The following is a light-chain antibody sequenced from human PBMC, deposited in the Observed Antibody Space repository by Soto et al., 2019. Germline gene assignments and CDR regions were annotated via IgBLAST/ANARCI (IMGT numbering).Light chain of an antibody. J-gene: IGKJ1*01. CDR2: DAS. CDR1: QSISKW. V-gene: IGKV1-5*01. CDR3: QQYNTYPWT. Sequence: DIQMTQSPSTLSASIGDRVSITCRASQSISKWLAWHQQKPGKAPKLLIYDASTLQSGVPPRFSGSGSGTEFTLTIRSLQPDDIATYYCQQYNTYPWTFGQGTKVDIK.